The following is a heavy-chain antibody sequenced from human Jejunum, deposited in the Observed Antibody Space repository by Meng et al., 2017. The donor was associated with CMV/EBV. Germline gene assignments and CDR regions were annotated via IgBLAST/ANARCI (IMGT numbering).Heavy chain of an antibody. Sequence: KASGYILTEYYIHWVRQAPGQGLEWMALINPSGYNTNYTQKFQGRITVTRDTSTRTVYMELNNLTFEDTAVYYCAKEGVLYGMDVWGQGTTVTVSS. D-gene: IGHD4/OR15-4a*01. CDR3: AKEGVLYGMDV. J-gene: IGHJ6*02. CDR2: INPSGYNT. CDR1: GYILTEYY. V-gene: IGHV1-46*01.